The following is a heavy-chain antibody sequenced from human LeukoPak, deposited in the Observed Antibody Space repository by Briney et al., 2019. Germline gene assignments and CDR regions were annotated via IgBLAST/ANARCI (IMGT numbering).Heavy chain of an antibody. CDR1: GFTFSSYT. V-gene: IGHV3-23*01. CDR3: ATRILPYSSSSVFNS. CDR2: ISGSGGST. J-gene: IGHJ4*02. Sequence: GGSLRLSCAASGFTFSSYTMSWVRQAPGKGLEWVSGISGSGGSTYYADSVKGRFTISRDNSKNTLYLQMNSLRAEDTALYYCATRILPYSSSSVFNSWGQGTLVTVSS. D-gene: IGHD6-6*01.